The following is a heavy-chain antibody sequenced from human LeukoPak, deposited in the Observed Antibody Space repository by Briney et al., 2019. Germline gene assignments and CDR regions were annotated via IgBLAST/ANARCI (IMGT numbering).Heavy chain of an antibody. J-gene: IGHJ4*02. CDR1: GYTFTTYD. CDR3: ARSVGYDYGYYFGS. V-gene: IGHV1-8*01. CDR2: MNPNSGNT. D-gene: IGHD3-16*01. Sequence: ASVKVSCKTSGYTFTTYDINWVRQAPGQGLEWMGWMNPNSGNTGYAQNFQGRVTMTRNTSISTAYMELSGLTSEDTAVYYCARSVGYDYGYYFGSWGQGTLVTVSS.